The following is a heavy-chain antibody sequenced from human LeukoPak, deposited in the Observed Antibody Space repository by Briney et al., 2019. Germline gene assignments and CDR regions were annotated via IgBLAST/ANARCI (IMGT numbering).Heavy chain of an antibody. CDR2: IDTSGNT. D-gene: IGHD3/OR15-3a*01. Sequence: SETLSLTCTVSGGSGSGGTYYWNWIRQPAGKGLEWIGRIDTSGNTNYNSSLKSRVTMSVDTSKNQFYLRLSSVTAADTAVYYCASLDDAHRSGYYKDVWGKGTTVTVSS. V-gene: IGHV4-61*02. CDR3: ASLDDAHRSGYYKDV. CDR1: GGSGSGGTYY. J-gene: IGHJ6*03.